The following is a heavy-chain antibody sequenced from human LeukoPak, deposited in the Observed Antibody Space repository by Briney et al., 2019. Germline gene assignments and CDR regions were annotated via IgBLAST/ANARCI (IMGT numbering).Heavy chain of an antibody. V-gene: IGHV3-30-3*01. D-gene: IGHD6-19*01. Sequence: GGSLRLSCAASGFTFSSLAMHWVRQAPDKGLEWVAVISYDGTNKDYEDSVKGRFTMSRDNSKNTLYLQMNSLRLEDTALYYCARDGNSGWYTGENYYYYGMDAWGQGTTVTVSS. J-gene: IGHJ6*02. CDR3: ARDGNSGWYTGENYYYYGMDA. CDR2: ISYDGTNK. CDR1: GFTFSSLA.